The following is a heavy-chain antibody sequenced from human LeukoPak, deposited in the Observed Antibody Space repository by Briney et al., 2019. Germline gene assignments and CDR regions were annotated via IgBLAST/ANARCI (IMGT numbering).Heavy chain of an antibody. CDR1: GFTVGSNT. J-gene: IGHJ4*02. CDR2: IYSGGST. V-gene: IGHV3-66*01. D-gene: IGHD3-22*01. Sequence: GGSLRLSCAASGFTVGSNTMSWVRQAPGKGLEWVSIIYSGGSTSYADSVKGRFTISRDNSKNTLYLQMNSLRNEDTTVYYCARGGSYFDISGYYFYWGQGTLVTVSS. CDR3: ARGGSYFDISGYYFY.